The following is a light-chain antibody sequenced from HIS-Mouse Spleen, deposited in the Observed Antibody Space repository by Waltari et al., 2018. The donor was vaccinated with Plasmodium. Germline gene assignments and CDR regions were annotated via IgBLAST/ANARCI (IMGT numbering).Light chain of an antibody. V-gene: IGKV3-20*01. CDR1: QSVSSSY. Sequence: EIVLTQSPGTLSLSPGERATLSCRASQSVSSSYLAWYQQKPGQAPRLIIYGASSRATGIPDSFSGSGSGTDFTLTISRLEPEDFAVYYCQQYGSSPPGITFGPGTKVDIK. CDR3: QQYGSSPPGIT. CDR2: GAS. J-gene: IGKJ3*01.